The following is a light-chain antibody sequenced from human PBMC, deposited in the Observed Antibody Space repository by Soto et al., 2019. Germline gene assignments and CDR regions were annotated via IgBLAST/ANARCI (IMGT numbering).Light chain of an antibody. J-gene: IGKJ1*01. Sequence: DIQMTQSPSTLSASVGDRVTITCRASQSISSWLAWYQQKPGKAPNLLIYKASSLESGVPSRFSGSGSGTEFTLTISGLQSDDFATYYCQQYNSYAWTFGQGTKVEIK. CDR3: QQYNSYAWT. CDR1: QSISSW. CDR2: KAS. V-gene: IGKV1-5*03.